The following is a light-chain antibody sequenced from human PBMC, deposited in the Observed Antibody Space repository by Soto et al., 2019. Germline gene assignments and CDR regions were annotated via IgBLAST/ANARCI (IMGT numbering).Light chain of an antibody. V-gene: IGKV3-20*01. Sequence: EIVLTRSPGTLSLSPGERVTLSCRASQSVSSSYLAWYQQKPGQAPRLLIYGASSRATGIPDRFSGSGSGTDFTLTISRLEPEDFAVYYCQQYGSSPWTFGQGTKVEIK. J-gene: IGKJ1*01. CDR2: GAS. CDR3: QQYGSSPWT. CDR1: QSVSSSY.